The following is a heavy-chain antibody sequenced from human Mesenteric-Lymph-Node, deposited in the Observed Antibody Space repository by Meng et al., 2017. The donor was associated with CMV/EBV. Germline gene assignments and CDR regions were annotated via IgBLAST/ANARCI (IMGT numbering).Heavy chain of an antibody. CDR2: ICSGGST. Sequence: CAASGFTVSSNCMSWVRQAPGKGLEWVSVICSGGSTFYTDSVKGRFTISRHDSKNTLYLQMNSLRAEDTALYYCARDRGGAAGYFDYWGQGTLVTVSS. J-gene: IGHJ4*02. CDR1: GFTVSSNC. CDR3: ARDRGGAAGYFDY. D-gene: IGHD3-16*01. V-gene: IGHV3-53*04.